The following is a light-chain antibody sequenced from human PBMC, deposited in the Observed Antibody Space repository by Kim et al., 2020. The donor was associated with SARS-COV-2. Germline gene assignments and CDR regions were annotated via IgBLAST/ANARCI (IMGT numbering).Light chain of an antibody. V-gene: IGKV1-27*01. J-gene: IGKJ1*01. CDR3: QQYDSPPWT. CDR2: DTS. CDR1: QGITNY. Sequence: ASVGDRVTIACRASQGITNYLAWYQRKAGKIPKLLIYDTSALESGVPSRFSGSGSGTDFTLTISSLQPEDVATYYCQQYDSPPWTFGQGTKVDIK.